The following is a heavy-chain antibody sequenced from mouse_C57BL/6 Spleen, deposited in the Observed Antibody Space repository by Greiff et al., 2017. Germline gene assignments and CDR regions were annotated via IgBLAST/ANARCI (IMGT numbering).Heavy chain of an antibody. Sequence: ESGPGLVKPSQSLSLTCSVTVYSITSGYYWNWIRQFPGNKLEWMGYISYDGSNNYNPSLKNRISITRDTSKNQFFLKLNSVTTEDTATYYCARGAMDYWGQGTSVTVSS. CDR1: VYSITSGYY. CDR3: ARGAMDY. CDR2: ISYDGSN. V-gene: IGHV3-6*01. J-gene: IGHJ4*01.